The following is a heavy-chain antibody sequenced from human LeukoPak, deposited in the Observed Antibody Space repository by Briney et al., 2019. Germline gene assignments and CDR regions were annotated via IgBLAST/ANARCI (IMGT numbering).Heavy chain of an antibody. D-gene: IGHD3-22*01. J-gene: IGHJ4*02. CDR3: ARVTSSTVLITGFDY. CDR1: GFTVSSNY. CDR2: IYSGGST. Sequence: PGGSLRLSCAASGFTVSSNYMSWVRQAPGKGLEWVSVIYSGGSTYYADSVKGRFTISRDNSKNTLYLQMNSLRAEDTAVYYCARVTSSTVLITGFDYWGQGTLVTVSS. V-gene: IGHV3-53*01.